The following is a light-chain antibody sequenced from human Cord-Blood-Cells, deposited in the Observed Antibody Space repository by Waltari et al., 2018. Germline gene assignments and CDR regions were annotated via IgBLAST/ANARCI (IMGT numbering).Light chain of an antibody. Sequence: DIVMTQSPDSLAVSLGERATINCKSSQSVLYSSNNKNYLAWYQQKPGQPPKLLISWASTRESGVTDRFSGSGSGTDFTLTISSLQAEAVAVYYCQQYYSTTYTFGQGTKLEIK. CDR2: WAS. V-gene: IGKV4-1*01. J-gene: IGKJ2*01. CDR1: QSVLYSSNNKNY. CDR3: QQYYSTTYT.